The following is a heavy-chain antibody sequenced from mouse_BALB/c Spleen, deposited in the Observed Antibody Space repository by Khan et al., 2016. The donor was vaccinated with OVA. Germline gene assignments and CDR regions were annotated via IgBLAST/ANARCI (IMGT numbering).Heavy chain of an antibody. CDR3: ARWFTY. V-gene: IGHV3-2*02. J-gene: IGHJ3*01. Sequence: EVQLVESGPGLVQPSQSLSLTCTVTGYSITSDYAWNWIRQFPGNKLEWMGYINYSGSTTYDPSLKSRISITRDTSKNQFFLQLNSVTAEDTATYYCARWFTYWGQGTLVTVSA. CDR1: GYSITSDYA. CDR2: INYSGST.